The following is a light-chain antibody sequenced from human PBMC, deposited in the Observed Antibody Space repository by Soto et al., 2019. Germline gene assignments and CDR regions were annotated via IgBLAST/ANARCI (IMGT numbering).Light chain of an antibody. Sequence: EIVLTQSPGTLSLSPGERATLSCRASQSGSSSYLAWYQQKPGQAPRLLIYDASSRATGIPDRFSGSGSGTDFTLTISRLGPEDFPVYYCQQYGSSSYTFGQGTKLEIK. V-gene: IGKV3-20*01. J-gene: IGKJ2*01. CDR1: QSGSSSY. CDR3: QQYGSSSYT. CDR2: DAS.